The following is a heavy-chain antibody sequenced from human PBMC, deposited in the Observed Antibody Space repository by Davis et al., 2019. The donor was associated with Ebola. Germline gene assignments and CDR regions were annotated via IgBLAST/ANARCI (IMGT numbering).Heavy chain of an antibody. J-gene: IGHJ6*03. CDR2: IWYDGSNK. Sequence: PGGSLRLSCAASGFTFSRSGMHWVRQAPGKGLEWVAVIWYDGSNKYYADSVKGRFTISRDNSKNTLYLQMNSLRAEDTAVYYCARGGSTVTTLGYYYYYYMDVWGKGTTVTVSS. D-gene: IGHD4-17*01. V-gene: IGHV3-33*01. CDR3: ARGGSTVTTLGYYYYYYMDV. CDR1: GFTFSRSG.